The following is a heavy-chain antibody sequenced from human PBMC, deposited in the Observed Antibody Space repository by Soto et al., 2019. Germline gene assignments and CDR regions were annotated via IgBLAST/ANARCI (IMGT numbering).Heavy chain of an antibody. Sequence: PGESLKISCKGSGYSFTSYWISWVRQMPGKGLEWMGRIDPSDSYTNYSPSFQGHVTISADKSISTAYLQWSSLKASDTAMYYCATSMITFGGVIVKDAFDIWGQGTMVTVSS. CDR2: IDPSDSYT. CDR1: GYSFTSYW. V-gene: IGHV5-10-1*01. D-gene: IGHD3-16*02. CDR3: ATSMITFGGVIVKDAFDI. J-gene: IGHJ3*02.